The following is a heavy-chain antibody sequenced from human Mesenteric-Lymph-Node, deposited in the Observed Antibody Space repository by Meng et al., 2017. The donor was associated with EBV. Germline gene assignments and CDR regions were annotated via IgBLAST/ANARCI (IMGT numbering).Heavy chain of an antibody. D-gene: IGHD1-26*01. CDR3: ARGEIVRGEWYFDL. J-gene: IGHJ2*01. CDR2: IYHGGST. Sequence: QRQESGPGLVRPSATLSPTCFVSGGSISSSNWWSWVRQPPGKGLEWIGEIYHGGSTNYNPSLKSRVTMSVDKSQNQFSLKFTSVTAADRAIYYCARGEIVRGEWYFDLWGRGTLVTVSS. V-gene: IGHV4-4*02. CDR1: GGSISSSNW.